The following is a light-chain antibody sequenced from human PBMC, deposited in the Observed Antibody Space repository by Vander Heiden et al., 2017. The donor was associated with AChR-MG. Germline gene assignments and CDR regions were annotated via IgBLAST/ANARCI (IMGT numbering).Light chain of an antibody. V-gene: IGLV2-11*01. CDR2: DVN. Sequence: QSALTQPRSVSGSPGQSVAISCTGTNSDVGSYNYVTWYQQHPGKAPKLMIYDVNKRPSGVPDRFSGSKSGNTASLTISGLQAEDEADYYCCSNAGANPWVLGTGTKVTVL. CDR3: CSNAGANPWV. CDR1: NSDVGSYNY. J-gene: IGLJ1*01.